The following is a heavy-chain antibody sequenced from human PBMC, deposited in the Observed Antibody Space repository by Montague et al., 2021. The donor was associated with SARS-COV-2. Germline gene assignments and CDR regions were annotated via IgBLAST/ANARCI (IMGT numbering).Heavy chain of an antibody. CDR2: IYYSGST. Sequence: SETLSLTCAVSGGSINSSNWWGWIRQPPGKGLEWIGYIYYSGSTYYNPSLKSRVTMSMDTSKNQFSLKLTSVTAVDTAAYYCVRKTSGYHPFDDWGQGTLVTVSS. V-gene: IGHV4-28*01. J-gene: IGHJ4*02. CDR3: VRKTSGYHPFDD. CDR1: GGSINSSNW. D-gene: IGHD1-14*01.